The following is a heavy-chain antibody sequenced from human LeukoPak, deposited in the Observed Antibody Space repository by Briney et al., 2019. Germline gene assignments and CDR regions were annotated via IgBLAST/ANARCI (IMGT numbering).Heavy chain of an antibody. CDR2: IDVSGVTE. D-gene: IGHD6-19*01. V-gene: IGHV3-23*01. CDR3: AQGYSSGWYPN. CDR1: GFTITNYG. J-gene: IGHJ4*02. Sequence: GGSLRLSCAVSGFTITNYGMSWVRQAPGKGLEWVSAIDVSGVTEYYADSVKGRFIISRDNSRNTLYLQINSLRGEDMALYYCAQGYSSGWYPNWGQGTLVTVSS.